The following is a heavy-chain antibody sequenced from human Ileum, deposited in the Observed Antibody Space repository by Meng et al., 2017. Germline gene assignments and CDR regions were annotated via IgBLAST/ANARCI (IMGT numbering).Heavy chain of an antibody. J-gene: IGHJ4*01. Sequence: QVQFVQSGSEVKKPGAYVRISCKASGFTFSNYAIYWVRQAPGQSLEWLGWIHAGSGDTKFSQTFQGRLTFDRDTSADTVYMELSSLTSGDRAVYYCGRGRASFYFDFLGQGTLVTVSS. CDR1: GFTFSNYA. CDR3: GRGRASFYFDF. V-gene: IGHV1-3*01. D-gene: IGHD6-6*01. CDR2: IHAGSGDT.